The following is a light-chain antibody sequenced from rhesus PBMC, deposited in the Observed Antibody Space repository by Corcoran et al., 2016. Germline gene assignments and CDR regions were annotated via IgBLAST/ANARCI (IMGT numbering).Light chain of an antibody. V-gene: IGKV1S8*01. Sequence: DIQMTQSPSALSASVGDRVTISCLASQNIYSDLAWYQQKPGKAPKLLIYAASSLQTGIPSRFSGSGSGTDFILTISSLQPEDSAAYYCQHYHDNPLTFGGGTKVEIK. CDR2: AAS. CDR1: QNIYSD. J-gene: IGKJ4*01. CDR3: QHYHDNPLT.